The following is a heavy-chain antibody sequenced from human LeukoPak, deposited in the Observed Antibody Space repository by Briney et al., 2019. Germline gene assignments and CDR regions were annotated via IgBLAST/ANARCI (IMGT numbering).Heavy chain of an antibody. CDR3: ATTRSQGGPSLDY. D-gene: IGHD2-15*01. Sequence: GGSLRLSCAASGFTFSSYAMSWVRQAPGKGLEWVSAISGSGGSAYYADSVKGRFTISRDNSKNTLYLQMNSLRAEDTAVYYCATTRSQGGPSLDYWGQGTLVTVSS. CDR2: ISGSGGSA. V-gene: IGHV3-23*01. J-gene: IGHJ4*02. CDR1: GFTFSSYA.